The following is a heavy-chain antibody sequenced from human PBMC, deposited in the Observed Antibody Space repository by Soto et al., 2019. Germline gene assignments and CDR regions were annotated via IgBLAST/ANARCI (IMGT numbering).Heavy chain of an antibody. J-gene: IGHJ3*02. Sequence: QVQLVQSGTEVKRPGASVKVSCKASGYVFTSYYMHWVRQAPGQGLEWMGVINPSGGRTAYAQKFQGRVTMTRDTSTSTVYMELSSLRSEDTAVYYCARVSGARGPFDTWGQGTRVTVSS. CDR1: GYVFTSYY. D-gene: IGHD3-10*01. V-gene: IGHV1-46*01. CDR3: ARVSGARGPFDT. CDR2: INPSGGRT.